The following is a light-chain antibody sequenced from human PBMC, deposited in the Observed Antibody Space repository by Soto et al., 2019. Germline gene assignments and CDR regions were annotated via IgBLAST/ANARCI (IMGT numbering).Light chain of an antibody. CDR2: EVD. CDR3: SSYAGAKFFV. CDR1: SSDVGGYRF. V-gene: IGLV2-8*01. J-gene: IGLJ1*01. Sequence: QSALTQPPSASGSPGQSVPISCTGTSSDVGGYRFVSWYQHLPGKAPKLIIYEVDKRTTGVPYRFSGSKSGNTASLTVSGLQTDDEADDYCSSYAGAKFFVFGSGTELAVL.